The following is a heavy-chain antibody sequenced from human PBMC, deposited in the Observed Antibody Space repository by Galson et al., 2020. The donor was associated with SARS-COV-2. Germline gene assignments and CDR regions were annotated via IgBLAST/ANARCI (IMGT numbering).Heavy chain of an antibody. D-gene: IGHD3-3*01. CDR2: IHPKNGGK. V-gene: IGHV1-2*02. Sequence: ASVKVSCKASGYTFSDYYMHWVRQAPGQRLEWMGWIHPKNGGKDYAQKFRGRVFMTRDTSIITAYMELSRLRSDATAVYYCTRALNTIFEGLARDPRPKEKSGMYVWGQGTTVTVSS. J-gene: IGHJ6*02. CDR3: TRALNTIFEGLARDPRPKEKSGMYV. CDR1: GYTFSDYY.